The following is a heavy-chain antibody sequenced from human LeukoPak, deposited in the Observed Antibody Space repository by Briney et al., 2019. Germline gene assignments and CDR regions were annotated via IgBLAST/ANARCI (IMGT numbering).Heavy chain of an antibody. CDR3: RRGSLLLSMDV. V-gene: IGHV4-59*01. CDR2: IYNSGST. CDR1: GGSIGSFY. Sequence: PSETLSLTCSVSGGSIGSFYWNWLRQPPGKGLEWIGNIYNSGSTHYNPSLQTGVNISVDTYKKQFSLKLRSVTGADTAVYFWRRGSLLLSMDVWGKGTTVTISS. J-gene: IGHJ6*03. D-gene: IGHD3-10*01.